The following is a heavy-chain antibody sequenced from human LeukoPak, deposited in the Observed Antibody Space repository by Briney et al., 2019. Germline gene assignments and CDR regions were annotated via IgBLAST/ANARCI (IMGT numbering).Heavy chain of an antibody. J-gene: IGHJ4*02. V-gene: IGHV3-43*01. CDR1: GFTFDDYT. D-gene: IGHD6-19*01. Sequence: PGGSLRLSCAASGFTFDDYTMHWVRQAPGKGLEWVSLITWDGGSTYYADSVKGRFTISRDNSKNSLYLQMNSLRTEDTALYYCAKTAAGTDPLFDYWGQGTLVTVSS. CDR3: AKTAAGTDPLFDY. CDR2: ITWDGGST.